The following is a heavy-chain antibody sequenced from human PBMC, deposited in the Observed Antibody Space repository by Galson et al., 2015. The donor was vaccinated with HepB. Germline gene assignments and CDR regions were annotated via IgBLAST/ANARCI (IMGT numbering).Heavy chain of an antibody. V-gene: IGHV3-30*04. CDR1: GFTFSSYA. CDR2: ISYDGSNK. CDR3: ARESDEYSSGWYGGYFDY. Sequence: LRLSCAASGFTFSSYAMHWVRQAPGKGLEWVAVISYDGSNKYYADSVKGRFTISRDNSKNTLYLQMNSLRAEDTAVYYCARESDEYSSGWYGGYFDYWGQGTLVTVSS. J-gene: IGHJ4*02. D-gene: IGHD6-19*01.